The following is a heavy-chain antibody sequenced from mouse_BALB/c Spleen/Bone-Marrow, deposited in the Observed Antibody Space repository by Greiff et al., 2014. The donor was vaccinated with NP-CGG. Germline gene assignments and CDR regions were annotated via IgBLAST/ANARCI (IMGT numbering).Heavy chain of an antibody. D-gene: IGHD2-14*01. J-gene: IGHJ3*01. V-gene: IGHV1-69*01. CDR2: IDTSDSYI. CDR1: GYTFTDHW. CDR3: ARSDYRYDPLAN. Sequence: VQLQQSGAELVMPGASVKMSCKASGYTFTDHWMHWAKQRPGQGLEWIGAIDTSDSYISYNQKFKGKATLTVDESSSTAYMQLSSLASEDSAVYHCARSDYRYDPLANWGQGTLVTVSA.